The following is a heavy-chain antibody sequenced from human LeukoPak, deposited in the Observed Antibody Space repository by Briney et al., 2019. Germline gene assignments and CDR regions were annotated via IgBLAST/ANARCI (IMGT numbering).Heavy chain of an antibody. CDR2: IRYDGSNK. D-gene: IGHD6-13*01. Sequence: PGGSLRLSCAASGFTFSSYGMHWVRQAPGKGLEWVAFIRYDGSNKYYADSVKGRFTISRDNSKNTLYLQMNSLRAEDTAVCYCAKPAGYSSSWYPNFDYWGQGTLVTVSS. V-gene: IGHV3-30*02. CDR3: AKPAGYSSSWYPNFDY. CDR1: GFTFSSYG. J-gene: IGHJ4*02.